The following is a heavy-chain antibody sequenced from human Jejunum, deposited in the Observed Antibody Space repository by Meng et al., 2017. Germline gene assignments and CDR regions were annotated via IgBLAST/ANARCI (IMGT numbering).Heavy chain of an antibody. CDR3: ARGAVDFDY. V-gene: IGHV1-69*06. CDR1: GVTFTSYA. Sequence: QVNLGQSGPEVKKPGSSVKVSCKASGVTFTSYAFTWVRQAPGQGLEWMGGIIPMSGTTQYAQKLQGRLTITADKSTSTAYMELSGLRSDDTAVYYCARGAVDFDYWGQGTLVTVSS. J-gene: IGHJ4*02. CDR2: IIPMSGTT. D-gene: IGHD6-19*01.